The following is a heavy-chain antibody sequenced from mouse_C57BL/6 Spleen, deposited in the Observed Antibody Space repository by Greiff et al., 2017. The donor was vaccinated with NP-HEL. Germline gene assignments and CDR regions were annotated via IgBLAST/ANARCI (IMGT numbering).Heavy chain of an antibody. CDR2: IHPNSGST. Sequence: QVQLQQPGAELVKPGASVKLSCMASGYTFTSYWMHWVKQRPGQGLEWIGMIHPNSGSTNYNEKFKSKATLTVDKSSSTAYMQLSSLTSEDSAVYYCAREGLYGSSYDAMDYWGQGTSVTVSS. J-gene: IGHJ4*01. CDR3: AREGLYGSSYDAMDY. CDR1: GYTFTSYW. V-gene: IGHV1-64*01. D-gene: IGHD1-1*01.